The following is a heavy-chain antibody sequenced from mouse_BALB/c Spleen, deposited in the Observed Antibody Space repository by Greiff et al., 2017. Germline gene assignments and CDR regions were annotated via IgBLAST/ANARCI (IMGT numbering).Heavy chain of an antibody. Sequence: EVKLVESGGGLVQPGGSRKLSCAASGFTFSSFGMHWVRQAPEKGLEWVAYISSGSSTIYYADTVKGRFTISRDNPKNTLFLQMTSLRSEDTAMYYCAIPPYGKSAMDYWGQGTSVTVSS. CDR2: ISSGSSTI. CDR3: AIPPYGKSAMDY. D-gene: IGHD2-10*02. CDR1: GFTFSSFG. J-gene: IGHJ4*01. V-gene: IGHV5-17*02.